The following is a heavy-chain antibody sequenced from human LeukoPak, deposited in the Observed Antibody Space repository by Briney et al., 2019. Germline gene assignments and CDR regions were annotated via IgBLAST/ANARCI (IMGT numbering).Heavy chain of an antibody. CDR1: GFTFSGYW. V-gene: IGHV3-66*01. Sequence: GGSLRLSCAASGFTFSGYWMSWVRQAPGKGLEWVSVIYSGGSTYYADSVRGRFTISRDNAKNSLYLQMNSLRAEDTAVYYCAELGITMIGGVWGKGTTVTISS. D-gene: IGHD3-10*02. J-gene: IGHJ6*04. CDR2: IYSGGST. CDR3: AELGITMIGGV.